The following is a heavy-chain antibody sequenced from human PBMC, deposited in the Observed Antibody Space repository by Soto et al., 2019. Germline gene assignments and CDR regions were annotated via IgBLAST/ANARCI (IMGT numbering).Heavy chain of an antibody. CDR2: IYYSGST. CDR3: ARDRGVTMVRGSIDP. D-gene: IGHD3-10*01. V-gene: IGHV4-31*03. CDR1: GGSISSGGYY. J-gene: IGHJ5*02. Sequence: QVQLQESGPGLVKPSQTLSLTCTVSGGSISSGGYYWSWIRQHPGKGLEWIGYIYYSGSTYYNLSLKSRVTISVDTSKNQFSLKLSSVTAADTAVYYCARDRGVTMVRGSIDPWGQGTLVTVSS.